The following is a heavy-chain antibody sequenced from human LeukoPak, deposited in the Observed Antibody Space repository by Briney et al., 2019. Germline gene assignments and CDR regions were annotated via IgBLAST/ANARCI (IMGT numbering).Heavy chain of an antibody. Sequence: AGGSLRLSCAASGFSFSNYGMNWVRQAPGKGLEWVSGITGNGGTTYYADSVKGRFTISRDNSRNTVYLQMNSLRAEDTAVYYCAKGADYEPYYYYYYMDVWGKGTTVTVSS. D-gene: IGHD4-17*01. V-gene: IGHV3-23*01. CDR1: GFSFSNYG. CDR2: ITGNGGTT. J-gene: IGHJ6*03. CDR3: AKGADYEPYYYYYYMDV.